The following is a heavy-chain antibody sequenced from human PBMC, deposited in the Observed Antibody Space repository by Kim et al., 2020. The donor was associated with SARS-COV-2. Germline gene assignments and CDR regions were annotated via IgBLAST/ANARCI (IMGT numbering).Heavy chain of an antibody. J-gene: IGHJ6*02. D-gene: IGHD3-10*01. Sequence: ASVKVSCKASGYTFTGYYMHWVRQAPGQGLEWMGWINPNSGGTNYAQKFQGRVTMTRDTSISTAYMELSRLRSDDTAVYYCKFGELSTPPYYYGMDVWGQGTTVTVSS. CDR1: GYTFTGYY. V-gene: IGHV1-2*02. CDR2: INPNSGGT. CDR3: KFGELSTPPYYYGMDV.